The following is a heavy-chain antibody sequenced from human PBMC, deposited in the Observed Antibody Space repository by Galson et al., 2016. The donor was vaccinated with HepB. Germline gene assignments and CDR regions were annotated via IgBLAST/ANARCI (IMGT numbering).Heavy chain of an antibody. D-gene: IGHD6-19*01. CDR1: GFTFSSYA. J-gene: IGHJ4*02. Sequence: SLRLSCAASGFTFSSYAIHWVRQAPGKGLEWVAVVSYHGSNYYYAESVKGRFTISRDNSQNTVYLQMNSLRAEDTALYFCARINTVGGFWNPLDYWGQGTLVTVSS. V-gene: IGHV3-30*03. CDR2: VSYHGSNY. CDR3: ARINTVGGFWNPLDY.